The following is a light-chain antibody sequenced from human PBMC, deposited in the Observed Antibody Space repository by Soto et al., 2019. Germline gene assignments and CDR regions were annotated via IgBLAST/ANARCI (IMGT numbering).Light chain of an antibody. V-gene: IGKV3-15*01. CDR3: QQYNNWPPSWT. Sequence: EIVMTQSPATLSVSPGERATLSCRASQSVSSNLAWYQQKPGQAPRLLIYGAFTRATGIPARFSGSGSGTEFTLTISSLQSEDCAVYYCQQYNNWPPSWTFGQGTKVEIK. J-gene: IGKJ1*01. CDR2: GAF. CDR1: QSVSSN.